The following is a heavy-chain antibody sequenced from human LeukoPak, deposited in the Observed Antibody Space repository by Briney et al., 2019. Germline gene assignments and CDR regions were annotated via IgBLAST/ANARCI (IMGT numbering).Heavy chain of an antibody. Sequence: ASVKVSCKASGYTFTSYGISWVRQAPGQGLEWMGWISAYNGNTNYAQKLQGRVTMTTDTSTSTAYMELRSLRPDDTAVYYCARVLGYCSGGSCPNFDYWGQGTLVTVSS. D-gene: IGHD2-15*01. J-gene: IGHJ4*02. CDR2: ISAYNGNT. CDR3: ARVLGYCSGGSCPNFDY. V-gene: IGHV1-18*01. CDR1: GYTFTSYG.